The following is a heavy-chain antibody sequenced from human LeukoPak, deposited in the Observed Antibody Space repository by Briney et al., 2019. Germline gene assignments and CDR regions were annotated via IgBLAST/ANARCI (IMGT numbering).Heavy chain of an antibody. CDR3: ARDWGSDETIDY. V-gene: IGHV3-33*01. Sequence: GGPLRLSCAASGFTFSSYGIHWVRQAPGKGLEWVAVIWHDGRNKYYADSVKGRFTISRDNSKNTVLLQMNSLRAEDTAIYCCARDWGSDETIDYWGQGTLVTV. J-gene: IGHJ4*02. CDR2: IWHDGRNK. D-gene: IGHD2-21*02. CDR1: GFTFSSYG.